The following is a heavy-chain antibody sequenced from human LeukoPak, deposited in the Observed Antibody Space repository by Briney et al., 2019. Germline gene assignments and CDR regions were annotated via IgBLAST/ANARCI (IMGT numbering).Heavy chain of an antibody. Sequence: SETLSLTCAVYGGSFSGYCWSWIRQPPGKGLEWIGEINHSGSTNYNPSLKSRVTISVDTSKNQFSLKLSSVTAADTAVYYCARSMYYYDSSGYYVWGQGTLVTVSS. D-gene: IGHD3-22*01. CDR1: GGSFSGYC. V-gene: IGHV4-34*01. CDR3: ARSMYYYDSSGYYV. CDR2: INHSGST. J-gene: IGHJ4*02.